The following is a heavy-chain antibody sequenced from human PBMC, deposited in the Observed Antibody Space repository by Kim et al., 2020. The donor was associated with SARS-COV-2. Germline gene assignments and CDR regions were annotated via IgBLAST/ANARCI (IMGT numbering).Heavy chain of an antibody. CDR3: ARGGLNYGSGSYYNKLRPNWFDP. Sequence: SETLSLTCTVSGGSISSGGYYWSWIRQHPGKGLEWIGYIYYSGSTYYNPSLKSRVTISVDTSKNQFSLKLSSVTAADTAVYYCARGGLNYGSGSYYNKLRPNWFDPWGQGTLVTVSS. D-gene: IGHD3-10*01. CDR2: IYYSGST. CDR1: GGSISSGGYY. J-gene: IGHJ5*02. V-gene: IGHV4-31*03.